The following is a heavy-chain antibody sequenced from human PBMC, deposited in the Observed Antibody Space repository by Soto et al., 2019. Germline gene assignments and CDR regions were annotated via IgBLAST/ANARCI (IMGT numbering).Heavy chain of an antibody. D-gene: IGHD3-3*01. CDR2: IYHSGST. CDR3: ARXXEXEQGRGAFDI. J-gene: IGHJ3*02. CDR1: GGSISSGGYS. V-gene: IGHV4-30-2*01. Sequence: QLQLQESGSGLVKPSQTLSLTCAVSGGSISSGGYSWSWIRQPPGKGLEWIGYIYHSGSTYYNPSLKSRVTISVDRSKNQFSLKLSSXXAADTAXXXCARXXEXEQGRGAFDIWGQGTMVTVSS.